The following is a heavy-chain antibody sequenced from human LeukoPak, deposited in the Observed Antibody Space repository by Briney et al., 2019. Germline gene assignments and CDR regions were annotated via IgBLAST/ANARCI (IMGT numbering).Heavy chain of an antibody. Sequence: SETLSLTCTVSGGSINTYYWSWIRQPAGKGLEWIGRIYTSGSTNYNPSLKSRVTISVDTSKNQFSLKLSSVTAADTAVYYCARELYYYDSSGFDYWGQGTLVTVSS. CDR1: GGSINTYY. D-gene: IGHD3-22*01. V-gene: IGHV4-4*07. CDR3: ARELYYYDSSGFDY. CDR2: IYTSGST. J-gene: IGHJ4*02.